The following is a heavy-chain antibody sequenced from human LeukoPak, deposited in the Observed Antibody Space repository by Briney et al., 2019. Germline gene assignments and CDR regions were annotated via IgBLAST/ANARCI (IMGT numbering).Heavy chain of an antibody. D-gene: IGHD1-26*01. Sequence: GRSLRLSCAASGFTFSSYAMHWVRQAPGKGLEWVAVISYDGSNKYYADSVKGRFTISRDNAKNSLYLQMNSLRDEDTAVYYCASSGSYRFDYWGQGTLVTVSS. CDR2: ISYDGSNK. CDR1: GFTFSSYA. V-gene: IGHV3-30-3*01. CDR3: ASSGSYRFDY. J-gene: IGHJ4*02.